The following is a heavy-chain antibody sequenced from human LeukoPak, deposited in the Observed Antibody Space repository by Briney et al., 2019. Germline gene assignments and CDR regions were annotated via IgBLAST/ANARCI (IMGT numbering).Heavy chain of an antibody. CDR3: TRQYYYDSSGYYPLYYYYMDV. CDR2: ISGSGDTT. D-gene: IGHD3-22*01. V-gene: IGHV3-23*01. CDR1: GFTFSSYA. Sequence: GGSLRLSCAASGFTFSSYAMSWVRQAPGKGLEWVSTISGSGDTTYYADSVTGRFTVSRDNSKNTLYLQMNSLRAEDTAVYYCTRQYYYDSSGYYPLYYYYMDVWGNGTTVTVSS. J-gene: IGHJ6*03.